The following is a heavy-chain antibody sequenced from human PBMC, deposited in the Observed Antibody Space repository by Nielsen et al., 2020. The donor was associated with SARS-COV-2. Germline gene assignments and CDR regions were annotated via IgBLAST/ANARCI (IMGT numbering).Heavy chain of an antibody. CDR3: ARGGRYYYYGMDV. CDR1: GGSISSYY. J-gene: IGHJ6*02. D-gene: IGHD2-15*01. Sequence: SETLSLTCTVSGGSISSYYWSWIRQPPGKGLEWIGEINHSGSTNYNPSLKSRVTISVDTSKNQFSLKLSSVTAADTAVYYCARGGRYYYYGMDVWGQGTTVTVSS. V-gene: IGHV4-34*01. CDR2: INHSGST.